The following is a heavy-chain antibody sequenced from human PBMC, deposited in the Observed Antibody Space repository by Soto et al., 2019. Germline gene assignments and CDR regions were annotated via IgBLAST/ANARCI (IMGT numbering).Heavy chain of an antibody. V-gene: IGHV4-59*08. J-gene: IGHJ4*02. CDR2: IYYSGST. CDR1: GGSISSYY. D-gene: IGHD5-12*01. Sequence: SETLSLTCTVSGGSISSYYWSWIRQPPGKGLEWIGYIYYSGSTNYNPSLKSRVTISVDTSKNQFSLKLSSVTAADTAVYYCARQKEYSGYDYGIDYWGQGTLVTVSS. CDR3: ARQKEYSGYDYGIDY.